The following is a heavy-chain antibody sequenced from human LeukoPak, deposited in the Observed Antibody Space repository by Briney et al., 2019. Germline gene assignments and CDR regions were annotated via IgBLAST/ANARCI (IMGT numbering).Heavy chain of an antibody. D-gene: IGHD6-19*01. J-gene: IGHJ4*02. CDR1: GYTFTSYG. V-gene: IGHV1-18*01. CDR2: ISAYNGNT. Sequence: VASVKVSCKASGYTFTSYGISWVRQAPGQGLEWMGWISAYNGNTNYAQKLQGRVTMTTDTSTSTAYMELRSLRSDDTAVYYCARDLLKIAVAGKGFDYWGQGTLVTVSS. CDR3: ARDLLKIAVAGKGFDY.